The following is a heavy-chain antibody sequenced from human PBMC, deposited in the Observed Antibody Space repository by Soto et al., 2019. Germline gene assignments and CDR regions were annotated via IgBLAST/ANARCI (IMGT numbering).Heavy chain of an antibody. CDR2: IKNDGTEK. D-gene: IGHD5-18*01. CDR3: VTGYHSDF. J-gene: IGHJ4*02. CDR1: GISTSSYW. Sequence: GSLRLSCAGSGISTSSYWMGWVRQAPGRGLEWVASIKNDGTEKYYMESLKGRFTISRDNALNSVYLQMNSLRAEDTAVYFCVTGYHSDFWGQGTLVTVSS. V-gene: IGHV3-7*03.